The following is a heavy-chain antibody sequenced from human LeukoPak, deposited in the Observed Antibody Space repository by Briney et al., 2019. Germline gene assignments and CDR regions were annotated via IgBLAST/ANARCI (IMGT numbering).Heavy chain of an antibody. CDR1: GGTFNSYT. Sequence: SVKVSCKASGGTFNSYTISWVRQAPGQGLEWMGGIIPIFGTTNYAQKFQGRVTITADESTNTAYMELSSLRSEDTAVYYCAREGSKGLSRADAFDIWGQGTMVTVSS. CDR3: AREGSKGLSRADAFDI. CDR2: IIPIFGTT. D-gene: IGHD2/OR15-2a*01. V-gene: IGHV1-69*13. J-gene: IGHJ3*02.